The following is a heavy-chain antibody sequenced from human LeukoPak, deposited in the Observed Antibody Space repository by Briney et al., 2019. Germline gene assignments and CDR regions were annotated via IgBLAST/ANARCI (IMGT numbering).Heavy chain of an antibody. D-gene: IGHD6-19*01. J-gene: IGHJ4*01. CDR3: AKVIYSSGWSYFDY. V-gene: IGHV3-21*04. CDR2: ISSSSSYI. Sequence: GGSLRLSCAASGFAFSSYSMNWVRQAPGKGLEWVSSISSSSSYIYYADSVKGRFTISRDNAKNSLYLQMNSLRAEDTAVYYCAKVIYSSGWSYFDYWGHGTLVTVSS. CDR1: GFAFSSYS.